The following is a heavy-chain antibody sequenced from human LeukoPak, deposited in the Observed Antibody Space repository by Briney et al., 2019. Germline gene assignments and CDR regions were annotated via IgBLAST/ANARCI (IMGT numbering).Heavy chain of an antibody. V-gene: IGHV3-21*01. Sequence: GGSLRLSCAASGFTFSSYSMNWVRQAPGKGLEWVSSISSSSSYIYYADSVKGRFTISRDNAKNSLYLQMNSLRAEDTAVYYCAKDLKSMVRGACMDAWGQGTTVTVSS. CDR3: AKDLKSMVRGACMDA. D-gene: IGHD3-10*01. J-gene: IGHJ6*02. CDR1: GFTFSSYS. CDR2: ISSSSSYI.